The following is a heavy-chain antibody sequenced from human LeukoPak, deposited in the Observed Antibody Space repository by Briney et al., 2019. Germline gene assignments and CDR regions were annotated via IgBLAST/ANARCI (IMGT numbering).Heavy chain of an antibody. D-gene: IGHD3-16*01. J-gene: IGHJ4*02. Sequence: PSETLSLTCSVSGDSFNRYHWSWVRQPPGKGLEWIGYISSSGSTSYNPSLKSRVTISVDTSKNQFSLKLNSVSAADTATYYCARVGRGDHTWGSYYCDHWGQGTLVSVSS. CDR3: ARVGRGDHTWGSYYCDH. CDR1: GDSFNRYH. CDR2: ISSSGST. V-gene: IGHV4-59*01.